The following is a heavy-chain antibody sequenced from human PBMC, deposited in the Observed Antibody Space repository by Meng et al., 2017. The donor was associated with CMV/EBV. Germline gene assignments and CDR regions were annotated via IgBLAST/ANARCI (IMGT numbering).Heavy chain of an antibody. J-gene: IGHJ6*02. CDR3: ARGAYCGGDCPRDPSMDV. CDR1: GDSVSNNNAA. D-gene: IGHD2-21*01. V-gene: IGHV6-1*01. Sequence: LRLSCAISGDSVSNNNAAWNWVRHSPSRGLEWLGRTYSRSRWYYDYALSVKSRITINPDTSKNQFSLQLNSVTPEDTAVYYCARGAYCGGDCPRDPSMDVWGQGTTVTVSS. CDR2: TYSRSRWYY.